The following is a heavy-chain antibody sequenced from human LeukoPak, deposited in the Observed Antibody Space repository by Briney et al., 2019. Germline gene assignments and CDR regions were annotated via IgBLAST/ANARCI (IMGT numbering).Heavy chain of an antibody. Sequence: GGSLRLSCAASGFTFSSYEMNWVRQAPGKWLEGVLYISSSGSTIYYADSVKGRFTISRDNAKNSLYLQMNSLRAEDTAVYYCARAPLGYCSSTSCCFDYWGQGTLVTVSS. CDR2: ISSSGSTI. D-gene: IGHD2-2*01. CDR3: ARAPLGYCSSTSCCFDY. V-gene: IGHV3-48*03. CDR1: GFTFSSYE. J-gene: IGHJ4*02.